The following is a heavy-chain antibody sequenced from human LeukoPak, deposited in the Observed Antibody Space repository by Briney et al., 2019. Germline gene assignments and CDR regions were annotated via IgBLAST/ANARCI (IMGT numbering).Heavy chain of an antibody. D-gene: IGHD3-22*01. CDR2: IYSSATP. CDR3: ARRYYYDSRGYFANAFDI. Sequence: SETLSLTCSVCGGSISSNYWSWIRQPPGKELVWFGYIYSSATPNYNPSLKSRVTISVDTSKNQSSLKLSSVTAADTAVYYCARRYYYDSRGYFANAFDIWGQATMVTVSA. J-gene: IGHJ3*02. CDR1: GGSISSNY. V-gene: IGHV4-59*08.